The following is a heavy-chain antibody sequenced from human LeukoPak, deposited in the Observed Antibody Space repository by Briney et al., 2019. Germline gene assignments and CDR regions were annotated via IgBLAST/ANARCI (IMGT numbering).Heavy chain of an antibody. V-gene: IGHV3-66*01. D-gene: IGHD4/OR15-4a*01. CDR2: IYSGGST. CDR3: ARLAMTTNLDYYFDF. J-gene: IGHJ4*02. Sequence: GGSLRLSCTASGFTVSSNYMTWVRQAPGKGLEWVSVIYSGGSTFYADSVKGRFTISRDNSKNTLYLRMNSLRAEDTAVYYCARLAMTTNLDYYFDFWGQGTLVTVSS. CDR1: GFTVSSNY.